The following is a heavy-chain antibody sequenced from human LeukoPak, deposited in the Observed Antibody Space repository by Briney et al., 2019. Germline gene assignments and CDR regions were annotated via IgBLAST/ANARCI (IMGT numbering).Heavy chain of an antibody. CDR3: ARGKDGAIRHRKSAGFDP. D-gene: IGHD5-24*01. CDR2: INHSGST. J-gene: IGHJ5*02. Sequence: SETLSLTCAVYGGSSSGYYWSWIRQPPGKGLEWIGEINHSGSTNYNPSLKSRVTISVDTSKNQFSLKLSSVTAADTAVYYCARGKDGAIRHRKSAGFDPWGQGTLVTVSS. CDR1: GGSSSGYY. V-gene: IGHV4-34*01.